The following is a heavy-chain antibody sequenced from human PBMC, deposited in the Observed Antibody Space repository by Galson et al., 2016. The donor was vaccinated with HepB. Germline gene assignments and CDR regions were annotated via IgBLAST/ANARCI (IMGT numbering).Heavy chain of an antibody. D-gene: IGHD2-2*01. V-gene: IGHV3-30*04. Sequence: SLRLSCAASGFTFNYYALHWVRQAPGKGLEWVATTSYDETQKFYADGVRGRFTISRDNAHNTLLLQMNSLTTQDTAVYYCVRDVFATGIPSAFDYWGQGTPVTVSS. CDR3: VRDVFATGIPSAFDY. CDR1: GFTFNYYA. J-gene: IGHJ4*02. CDR2: TSYDETQK.